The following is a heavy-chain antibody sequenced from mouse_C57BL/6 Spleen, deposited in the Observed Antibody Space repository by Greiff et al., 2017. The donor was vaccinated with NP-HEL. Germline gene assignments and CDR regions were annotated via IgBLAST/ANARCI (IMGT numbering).Heavy chain of an antibody. CDR3: ARSTTVVATKDWYFDV. D-gene: IGHD1-1*01. Sequence: EVQLHQSGPELVKPGASVKIPCKASGYTFTDYNMDWVKQSHGKSLEWIGDINPNNGGTIYNQKFKGKATLTVDKSSSTAYMELRSLTSEDTAVYYCARSTTVVATKDWYFDVWGTGTTVTVSS. J-gene: IGHJ1*03. CDR2: INPNNGGT. V-gene: IGHV1-18*01. CDR1: GYTFTDYN.